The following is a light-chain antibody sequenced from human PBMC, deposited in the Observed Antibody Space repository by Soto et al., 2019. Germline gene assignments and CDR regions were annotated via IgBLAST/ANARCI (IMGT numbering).Light chain of an antibody. CDR1: SSDVGGYDY. Sequence: QSVLTQPASVSGSPGQSVTISCTGASSDVGGYDYVSWYQQHPGKAPKLILFEVNNRPSGVSNHFSGSKSGNTASLIISGLQADDEADYYCSSYSTTSTLVFGSWTKVTVL. V-gene: IGLV2-14*01. J-gene: IGLJ1*01. CDR2: EVN. CDR3: SSYSTTSTLV.